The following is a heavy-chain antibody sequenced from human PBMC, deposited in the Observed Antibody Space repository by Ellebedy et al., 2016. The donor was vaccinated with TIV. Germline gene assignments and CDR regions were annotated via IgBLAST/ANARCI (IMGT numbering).Heavy chain of an antibody. CDR3: ARHLANWGSDYFDY. Sequence: MPSETLSLTCAVYGGSSSGYYWSWIRHLPWKGLEWIGEINHSGSTNYNPSLKSRVTISVDTSKNQFSLKLSSVTAADTAVYYCARHLANWGSDYFDYWGQGTLVTVSS. V-gene: IGHV4-34*01. D-gene: IGHD7-27*01. CDR2: INHSGST. J-gene: IGHJ4*02. CDR1: GGSSSGYY.